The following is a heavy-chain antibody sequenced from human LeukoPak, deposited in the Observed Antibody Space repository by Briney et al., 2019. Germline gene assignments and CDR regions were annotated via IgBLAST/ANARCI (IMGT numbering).Heavy chain of an antibody. CDR3: ARAVGGSYSDY. D-gene: IGHD1-26*01. Sequence: SGGSLRLSCAASGFTFSSYGMHWVRHAPGKGLEWVAVIWYDGSNKYYADSVKGRFTISRDNSKNTLYLQMNSLRAEDTAVYYCARAVGGSYSDYWGQGTLVTVSS. J-gene: IGHJ4*02. V-gene: IGHV3-33*01. CDR2: IWYDGSNK. CDR1: GFTFSSYG.